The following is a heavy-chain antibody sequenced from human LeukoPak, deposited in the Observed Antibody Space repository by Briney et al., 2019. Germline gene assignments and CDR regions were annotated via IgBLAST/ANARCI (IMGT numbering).Heavy chain of an antibody. CDR1: GGSISSYY. CDR2: IYYSGST. Sequence: SETLSLTCTVSGGSISSYYWSWIRQPPGKGLEWIGYIYYSGSTNYNPSLKSRVTISVDTSKNQFSLKLSSVTAADTAVYYCARGYNWSFHFDYWGQGTLVTVSS. V-gene: IGHV4-59*01. CDR3: ARGYNWSFHFDY. J-gene: IGHJ4*02. D-gene: IGHD1-20*01.